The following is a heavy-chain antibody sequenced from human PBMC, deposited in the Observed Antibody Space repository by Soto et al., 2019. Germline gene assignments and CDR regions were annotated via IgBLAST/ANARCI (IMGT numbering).Heavy chain of an antibody. J-gene: IGHJ4*02. CDR3: ARRISDYHFDY. CDR2: IYYSGST. CDR1: GGSISSSSCY. Sequence: QLQLQESGPGLVKPSETLSLTCTVSGGSISSSSCYWGWIRQPPGKGLEWIGSIYYSGSTYYNPSLQSRVPISGDTSKNQFPMKLSSVTAADTAVYYCARRISDYHFDYWGQGTLVTVSS. V-gene: IGHV4-39*01. D-gene: IGHD4-17*01.